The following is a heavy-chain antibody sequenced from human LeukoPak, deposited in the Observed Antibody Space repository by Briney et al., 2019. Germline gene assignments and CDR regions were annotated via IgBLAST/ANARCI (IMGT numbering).Heavy chain of an antibody. J-gene: IGHJ3*02. CDR1: GFTFSTYV. V-gene: IGHV3-7*01. CDR2: IKQDGSQT. CDR3: ARDSSPYDSSGYFDAFDI. D-gene: IGHD3-22*01. Sequence: GGSLRLSCAASGFTFSTYVVNWVRQAPGKGLEWVANIKQDGSQTYYVDSVKGRFTISRDNAKNSLYLQMISLRAEDTAVYYCARDSSPYDSSGYFDAFDIWGQGTMVTVSS.